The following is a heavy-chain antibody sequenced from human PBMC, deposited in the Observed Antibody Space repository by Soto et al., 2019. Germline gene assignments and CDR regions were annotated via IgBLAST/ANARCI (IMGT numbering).Heavy chain of an antibody. D-gene: IGHD3-9*01. CDR3: ARAYYDIVDY. V-gene: IGHV4-59*01. Sequence: LALTCTVSGGSISSYYWSWIRQPPGKGLEWIGYIYYSGSTNYNPSLKSRVTISVDTSKNQFSLKLSSVTAADTAVYYCARAYYDIVDYWGQGTLVTVSS. CDR2: IYYSGST. J-gene: IGHJ4*02. CDR1: GGSISSYY.